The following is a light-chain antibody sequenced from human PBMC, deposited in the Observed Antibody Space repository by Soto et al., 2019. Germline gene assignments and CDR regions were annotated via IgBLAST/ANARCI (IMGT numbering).Light chain of an antibody. J-gene: IGKJ2*01. Sequence: EIVVTMSAATVSVSPGERVTLSCRASQSAISNLAWYQQKPGQAPRLLIYGASNRATGIPDRFSGSGSGTDFTLTISRLEPEDFAVYYCQQYETLGQGTKVDIK. CDR2: GAS. CDR1: QSAISN. V-gene: IGKV3-20*01. CDR3: QQYET.